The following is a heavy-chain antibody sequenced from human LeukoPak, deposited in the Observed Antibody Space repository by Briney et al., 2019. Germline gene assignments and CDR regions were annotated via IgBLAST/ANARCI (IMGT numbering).Heavy chain of an antibody. J-gene: IGHJ4*02. D-gene: IGHD1-20*01. CDR3: ARARYNWKQIDY. V-gene: IGHV4-34*01. Sequence: SETLSLTCAVYGGSFSGYYWSWIRQPPGKGLEWIGEINHSGSTNYNPSLKSRVTISVDTTKNQFSLKLSSVTAADTAVYYCARARYNWKQIDYWGQGTLVTVSS. CDR1: GGSFSGYY. CDR2: INHSGST.